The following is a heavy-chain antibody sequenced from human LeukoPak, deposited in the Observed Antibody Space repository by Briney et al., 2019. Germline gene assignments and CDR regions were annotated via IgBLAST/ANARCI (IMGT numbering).Heavy chain of an antibody. CDR3: ATSGPFWSGYFPNDY. Sequence: GASVTVSCKVSGYTLTELSMHWVRQAPGRGLEWMGGFYPEDGETIYAQKFQGRVTMTEDTSTDTAYMELSSLRSEDTAVYYCATSGPFWSGYFPNDYWGQGTLVTVSS. CDR2: FYPEDGET. V-gene: IGHV1-24*01. J-gene: IGHJ4*02. D-gene: IGHD3-3*01. CDR1: GYTLTELS.